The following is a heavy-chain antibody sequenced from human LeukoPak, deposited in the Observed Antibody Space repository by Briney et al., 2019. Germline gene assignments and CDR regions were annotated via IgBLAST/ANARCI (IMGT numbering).Heavy chain of an antibody. CDR1: GYSFTSYW. CDR2: INPGDPDT. V-gene: IGHV5-51*01. CDR3: ARPRQWHRNDAFDI. D-gene: IGHD6-19*01. Sequence: GGSLKISCKGSGYSFTSYWIGWVRQMPGKGLEWMGIINPGDPDTRYSPSFQGQVTISADQSISTAHLQWSSLKASDTAMYYCARPRQWHRNDAFDIWGQGTMVTVSS. J-gene: IGHJ3*02.